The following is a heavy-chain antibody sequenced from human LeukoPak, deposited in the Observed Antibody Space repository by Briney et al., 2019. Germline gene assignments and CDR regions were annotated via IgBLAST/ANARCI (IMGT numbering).Heavy chain of an antibody. CDR2: INTNTGNP. V-gene: IGHV7-4-1*02. Sequence: ASVKVSCKASEYTFTSYAMNWVRQAPGQGLEWMGWINTNTGNPTYAQGFTGRFVFSLDTSVSTAYLQISSLKAEDTAIYYCARETGCGGDCYSFDYWGQGTLVTVSS. CDR3: ARETGCGGDCYSFDY. D-gene: IGHD2-21*02. CDR1: EYTFTSYA. J-gene: IGHJ4*02.